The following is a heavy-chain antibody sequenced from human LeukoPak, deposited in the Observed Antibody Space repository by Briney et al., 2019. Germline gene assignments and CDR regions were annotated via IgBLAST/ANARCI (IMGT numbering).Heavy chain of an antibody. J-gene: IGHJ4*02. CDR3: APQTYYYDSSGSSGY. CDR1: GFTISSYS. CDR2: ISSSSSTI. V-gene: IGHV3-48*04. Sequence: PGGSLRLSCAASGFTISSYSMNWVRQAPGKGLEWVSYISSSSSTIYYADSVKGRFTISRDNAKNSLYLQMNSLRAEDTAVYYCAPQTYYYDSSGSSGYWGQGTLVTVSS. D-gene: IGHD3-22*01.